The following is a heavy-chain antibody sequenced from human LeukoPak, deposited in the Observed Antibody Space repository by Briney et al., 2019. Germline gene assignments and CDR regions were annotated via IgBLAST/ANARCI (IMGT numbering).Heavy chain of an antibody. Sequence: ASVKVSCKISGDTFNSHGISWVRQAPGQGLEWMGAIIPILGTTNVAQKFQGRVTISADESTRTAYMELSTLRSDDTAVYYCARGPGIAAAGALFWYFDLWGRGTLVTVSS. CDR1: GDTFNSHG. CDR3: ARGPGIAAAGALFWYFDL. J-gene: IGHJ2*01. D-gene: IGHD6-13*01. CDR2: IIPILGTT. V-gene: IGHV1-69*13.